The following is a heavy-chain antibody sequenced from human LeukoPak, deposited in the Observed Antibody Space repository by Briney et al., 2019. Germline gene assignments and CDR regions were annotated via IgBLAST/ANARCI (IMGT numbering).Heavy chain of an antibody. Sequence: SETLSLTCAVYGGSFSGYYWSWIRQPPGKGLEWIGGINHSGSTNYNPSLKSRVTISVDTSKNQFSLKLSSVTAADTAVYYCARALYCSSTSCPNHIAARPLDYWGQGTLVTVSS. CDR2: INHSGST. V-gene: IGHV4-34*01. J-gene: IGHJ4*02. D-gene: IGHD2-2*01. CDR3: ARALYCSSTSCPNHIAARPLDY. CDR1: GGSFSGYY.